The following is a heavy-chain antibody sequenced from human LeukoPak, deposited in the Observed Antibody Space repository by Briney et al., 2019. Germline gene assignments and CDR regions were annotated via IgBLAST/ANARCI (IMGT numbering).Heavy chain of an antibody. V-gene: IGHV4-59*01. J-gene: IGHJ6*02. CDR3: ARLRTSWLYGMDV. CDR2: IYYSGST. Sequence: SETLSLTCTVSGGSISSYYWSWIRQPPGKGLEWIGYIYYSGSTNYNPSLKCRVTISVDTSKNQFSLKLSSVTAADTAVYYCARLRTSWLYGMDVWGQGTTVTVSS. CDR1: GGSISSYY. D-gene: IGHD2-2*01.